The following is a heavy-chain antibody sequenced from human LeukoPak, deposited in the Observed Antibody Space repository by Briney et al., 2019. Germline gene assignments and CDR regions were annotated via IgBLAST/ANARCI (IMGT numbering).Heavy chain of an antibody. J-gene: IGHJ5*02. V-gene: IGHV4-39*07. D-gene: IGHD3-10*01. Sequence: SETLSLTCTVSGGSISSSSYYWGWIRQPPGKGLEWIGSIYYSGSTYYNPSLKSRVTISLDTSKNQFSLKLRSVTAADTAVYYCAKGSSGPTWFDPWGQGTLVTVSS. CDR1: GGSISSSSYY. CDR2: IYYSGST. CDR3: AKGSSGPTWFDP.